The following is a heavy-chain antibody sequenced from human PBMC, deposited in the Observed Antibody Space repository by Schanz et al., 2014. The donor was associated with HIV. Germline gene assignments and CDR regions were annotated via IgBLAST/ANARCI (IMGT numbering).Heavy chain of an antibody. CDR1: GGSISDYY. CDR3: VRGIASTGGDYWHFDL. J-gene: IGHJ2*01. CDR2: IYYSGIT. Sequence: QVQLQESGPRLVKPSETLSLTCSVSGGSISDYYWSWIRQPPGRGLEWIGYIYYSGITNYNSSLKTRATISIDTPKTQFPLNLGSVTAADTAVYYCVRGIASTGGDYWHFDLWGRGTLVTVTS. V-gene: IGHV4-59*03. D-gene: IGHD7-27*01.